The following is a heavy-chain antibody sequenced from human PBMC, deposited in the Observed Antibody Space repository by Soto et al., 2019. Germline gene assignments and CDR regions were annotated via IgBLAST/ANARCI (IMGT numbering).Heavy chain of an antibody. Sequence: GASVEVSCEASGYTFTSYYMHWVRQAPGQGLEWMGLIKPSCGRTSYAQKFQGRVTMTRDTSTSTVYMELRSLRSEDTAVYYCARAPEARFGPMWGQGTLITVSS. CDR3: ARAPEARFGPM. J-gene: IGHJ4*02. CDR1: GYTFTSYY. CDR2: IKPSCGRT. D-gene: IGHD3-10*01. V-gene: IGHV1-46*01.